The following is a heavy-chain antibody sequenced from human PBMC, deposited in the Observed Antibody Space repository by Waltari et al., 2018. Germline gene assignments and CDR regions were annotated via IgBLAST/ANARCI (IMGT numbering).Heavy chain of an antibody. D-gene: IGHD3-22*01. CDR1: GYIFTDYY. CDR2: INRQTGDT. CDR3: ARVYEFHYDSTAYLSVFDS. J-gene: IGHJ4*01. Sequence: QVHLVQSGGEVKKPGASVTVSCKASGYIFTDYYIHWVRQATGQSAQGLGWLGWINRQTGDTNNAPKFRGRVTMTGDTSASTANMELSRLRSDDTAVYYCARVYEFHYDSTAYLSVFDSWGQGTLVTVSS. V-gene: IGHV1-2*02.